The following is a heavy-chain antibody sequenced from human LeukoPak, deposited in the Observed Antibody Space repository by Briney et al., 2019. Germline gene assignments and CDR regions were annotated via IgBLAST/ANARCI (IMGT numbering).Heavy chain of an antibody. Sequence: GGSLRLSCTDSELTVSRNYMAWVRQAPGKGLECVSVIYTGGRTFYADSVRGRLTISRDISKNTVSLQMNSLKAEDTAVYFCARVEMATSSLDLWGQGTLVIVPS. D-gene: IGHD5-24*01. CDR2: IYTGGRT. J-gene: IGHJ5*02. V-gene: IGHV3-53*01. CDR3: ARVEMATSSLDL. CDR1: ELTVSRNY.